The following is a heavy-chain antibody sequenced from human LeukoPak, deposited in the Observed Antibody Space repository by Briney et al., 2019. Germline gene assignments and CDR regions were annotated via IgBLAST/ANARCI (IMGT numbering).Heavy chain of an antibody. V-gene: IGHV1-2*02. J-gene: IGHJ4*02. CDR1: GYTFTGYY. Sequence: ASVKVSCKASGYTFTGYYMHWVRQAPGQGLGWMGWINPNSGGTNYAQKFQGRVTMTRDTSISTAYMELSRLRSDDTAVYYCARVWLQFNPAVGYWGQGTLVTVSS. D-gene: IGHD5-24*01. CDR2: INPNSGGT. CDR3: ARVWLQFNPAVGY.